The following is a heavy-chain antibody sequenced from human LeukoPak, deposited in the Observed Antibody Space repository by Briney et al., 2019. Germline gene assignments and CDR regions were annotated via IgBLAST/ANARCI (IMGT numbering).Heavy chain of an antibody. CDR2: TYSGGNT. Sequence: GGSLRLSCAASGLSVSSNYMSWVRQAPGKGLEWVSVTYSGGNTYYADSVKGRFTVSRDNSKNTLYLQMNSLRAEDTAVYYCARVPTLGVRGNLDYWGQGTLVTVSS. J-gene: IGHJ4*02. CDR3: ARVPTLGVRGNLDY. CDR1: GLSVSSNY. V-gene: IGHV3-66*02. D-gene: IGHD3-10*01.